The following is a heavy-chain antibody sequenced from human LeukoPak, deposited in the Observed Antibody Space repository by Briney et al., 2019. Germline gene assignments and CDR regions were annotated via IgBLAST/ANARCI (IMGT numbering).Heavy chain of an antibody. D-gene: IGHD2-2*01. CDR3: ARGQYHLLYWYFDL. Sequence: PSETLSLTCTVSGGSISSYYWSWIRQPAGKGLEWIGRIYSSGSTNYNPSLKSRVTMSVDTSKNQFSLRLSSVTAADTAVYYCARGQYHLLYWYFDLWGRGTLVTVSS. CDR1: GGSISSYY. V-gene: IGHV4-4*07. J-gene: IGHJ2*01. CDR2: IYSSGST.